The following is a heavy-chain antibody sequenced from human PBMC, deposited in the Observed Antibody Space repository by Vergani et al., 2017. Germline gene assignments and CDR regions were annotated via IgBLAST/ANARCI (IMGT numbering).Heavy chain of an antibody. CDR3: VKDAGSYENFFDS. J-gene: IGHJ4*02. CDR2: LTGGGGST. Sequence: EVQLLESGGSLKQPGGSVRLSCAASGFTFSTYAMHWVRQAPGKGLEWVSALTGGGGSTYYADSFKGRFIIPRDNFRDTLYLQMNSLRPEDTATYYCVKDAGSYENFFDSWGQGTLVTVSS. V-gene: IGHV3-23*01. CDR1: GFTFSTYA. D-gene: IGHD1-26*01.